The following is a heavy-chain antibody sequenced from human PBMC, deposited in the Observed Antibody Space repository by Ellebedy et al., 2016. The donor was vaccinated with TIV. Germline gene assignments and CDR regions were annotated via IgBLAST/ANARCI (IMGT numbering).Heavy chain of an antibody. Sequence: SEILSLTCTVSGGSISSYYWSWIRQPPGKGLEWIGYIYYSGSTNYNPSLKSRVTISVDTSKNQFSLKLSSVTAADTAVYYCARGWNPFYFDYWGQGTLVTVSS. CDR3: ARGWNPFYFDY. D-gene: IGHD1-1*01. J-gene: IGHJ4*02. V-gene: IGHV4-59*01. CDR2: IYYSGST. CDR1: GGSISSYY.